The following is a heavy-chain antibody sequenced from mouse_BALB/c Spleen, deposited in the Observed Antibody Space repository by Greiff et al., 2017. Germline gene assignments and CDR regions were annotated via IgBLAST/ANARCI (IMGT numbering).Heavy chain of an antibody. CDR2: ISSGGSYT. V-gene: IGHV5-6-4*01. J-gene: IGHJ4*01. Sequence: EVMLVESGGGLVKPGGSLKLSCAASGFTFSSYTMSWVRQTLEKRLEWVATISSGGSYTYYPDSVKGRFTISRDNAKNTLYLQMSSLKSEDTAMYYCTKIYYGNIPYYAMDYWGQGTSVTVSS. CDR1: GFTFSSYT. CDR3: TKIYYGNIPYYAMDY. D-gene: IGHD2-1*01.